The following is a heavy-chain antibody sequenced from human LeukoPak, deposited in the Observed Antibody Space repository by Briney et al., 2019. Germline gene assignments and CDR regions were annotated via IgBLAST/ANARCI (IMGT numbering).Heavy chain of an antibody. V-gene: IGHV4-39*01. CDR2: IHYSGTT. CDR3: AFNPMTTVTSYYFDY. Sequence: KPSETLSLTCNVSGVSIRGSNYYWGLIRQPPGKGLQWIGSIHYSGTTYYNPSLKSRVTISIDTSKNQFSLKLSSVTAADTAVYYCAFNPMTTVTSYYFDYWGQGALITVSS. J-gene: IGHJ4*02. CDR1: GVSIRGSNYY. D-gene: IGHD4-17*01.